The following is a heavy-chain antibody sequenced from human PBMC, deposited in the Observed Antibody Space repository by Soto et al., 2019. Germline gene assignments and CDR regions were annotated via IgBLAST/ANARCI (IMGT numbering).Heavy chain of an antibody. CDR1: GFRFSTYG. CDR3: AKDRSSSGYHYNMDV. Sequence: QVQLVESGGGVVQSGRSLRLSCAGSGFRFSTYGMHWVRQAPGKGLEWLAVLSFDGSNRFYADSVKGRFTVSRDNSKNALYLEMNSLRAEDTARYYCAKDRSSSGYHYNMDVWGKGTMVTVSS. V-gene: IGHV3-30*18. D-gene: IGHD6-6*01. CDR2: LSFDGSNR. J-gene: IGHJ6*03.